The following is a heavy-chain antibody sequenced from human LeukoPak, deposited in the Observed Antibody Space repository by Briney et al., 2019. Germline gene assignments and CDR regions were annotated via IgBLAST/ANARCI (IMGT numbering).Heavy chain of an antibody. CDR1: GFTFSSYT. Sequence: GGSLRLSCAASGFTFSSYTMNWVRQAPGKGLVWVSSISSSSSYIYYADSVKGRFTISRDNAKNSLYLQMNSLRAEDTAVYYCATGYRSGWYPLPDYWGQGTLVIVSS. J-gene: IGHJ4*02. V-gene: IGHV3-21*01. CDR3: ATGYRSGWYPLPDY. CDR2: ISSSSSYI. D-gene: IGHD6-19*01.